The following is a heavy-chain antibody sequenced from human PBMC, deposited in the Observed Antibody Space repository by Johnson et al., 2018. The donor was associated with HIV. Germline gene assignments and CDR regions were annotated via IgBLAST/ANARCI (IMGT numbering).Heavy chain of an antibody. V-gene: IGHV3-30-3*01. J-gene: IGHJ3*02. Sequence: QVQLVESGGGLVKPGGSLRLSCAASGFTFSDYYMSWIRQAPGKGLEWVAVISYDGSNKYYADSVKGRFTISRDNSKDTLYLQMNGLRPEDTAVYYCARVTAYNSFDIWGQGTMVTVSS. CDR1: GFTFSDYY. CDR2: ISYDGSNK. D-gene: IGHD2-21*02. CDR3: ARVTAYNSFDI.